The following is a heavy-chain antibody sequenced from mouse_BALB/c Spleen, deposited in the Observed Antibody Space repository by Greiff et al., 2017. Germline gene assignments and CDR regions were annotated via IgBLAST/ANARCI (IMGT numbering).Heavy chain of an antibody. CDR3: ARGRDYRYDGPFAY. CDR2: ISSGGST. D-gene: IGHD2-14*01. Sequence: EVKVVESGGGLVKPGGSLKLSCAASGFTFSSYAMSWVRQTPEKRLEWVASISSGGSTYYPDSVKGRFTISRDNARNILYLQMSSLRSEDTAMYYCARGRDYRYDGPFAYWGQGTLVTVSA. V-gene: IGHV5-6-5*01. CDR1: GFTFSSYA. J-gene: IGHJ3*01.